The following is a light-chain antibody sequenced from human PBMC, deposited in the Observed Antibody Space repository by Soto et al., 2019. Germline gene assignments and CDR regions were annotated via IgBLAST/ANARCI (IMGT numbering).Light chain of an antibody. V-gene: IGKV3-20*01. CDR2: GAS. CDR3: QQYGSSPPLT. J-gene: IGKJ4*01. Sequence: EIVLTQSPGTLSLYPGDRATLSCRASQSVSSSHLAWYQQKPGQAPRLLIYGASSRATGIPDRFGGSGSGTDFTLTISRLEPEDFGVYYCQQYGSSPPLTFGGGTKVDI. CDR1: QSVSSSH.